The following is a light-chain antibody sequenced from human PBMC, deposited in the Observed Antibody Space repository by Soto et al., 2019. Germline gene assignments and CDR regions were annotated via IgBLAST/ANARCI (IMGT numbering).Light chain of an antibody. CDR3: CSYAGTSTGI. Sequence: QSVLTQPHSVSGSPGQSVTISCTGTSSDVGAYNYVSWYQHHPGRAPKLIIYDVSKRPSGVPDRFSGSKSGNTASLTISGLQAEDEAVYYCCSYAGTSTGIFGRGAKLTVL. V-gene: IGLV2-11*01. J-gene: IGLJ2*01. CDR1: SSDVGAYNY. CDR2: DVS.